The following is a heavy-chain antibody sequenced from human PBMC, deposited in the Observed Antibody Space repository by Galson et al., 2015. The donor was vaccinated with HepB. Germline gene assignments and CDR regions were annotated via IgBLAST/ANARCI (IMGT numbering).Heavy chain of an antibody. D-gene: IGHD6-13*01. V-gene: IGHV3-66*01. CDR2: ST. J-gene: IGHJ2*01. Sequence: STYYADSVKGRFTISRDNSKNTLYLQMNSLRAEDTAVYYCARDGYSSSWYVRYFDLWGRGTLVTVSS. CDR3: ARDGYSSSWYVRYFDL.